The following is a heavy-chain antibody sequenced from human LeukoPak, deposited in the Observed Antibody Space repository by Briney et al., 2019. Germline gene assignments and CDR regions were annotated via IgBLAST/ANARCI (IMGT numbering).Heavy chain of an antibody. CDR1: GGSIINSNW. D-gene: IGHD3-16*01. V-gene: IGHV4-4*02. Sequence: PSETLSLTCAVSGGSIINSNWWSWVRQPPGKGLEWIGYIYYSGSTNYNPSLKSRVTISVDTSKNQFSLKLSSVTAADTAVYYCARSYDPYYYYGMDVWGQGTTVTVSS. CDR2: IYYSGST. CDR3: ARSYDPYYYYGMDV. J-gene: IGHJ6*02.